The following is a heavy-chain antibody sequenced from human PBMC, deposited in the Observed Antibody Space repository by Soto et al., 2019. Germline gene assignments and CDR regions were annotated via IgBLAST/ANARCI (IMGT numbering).Heavy chain of an antibody. V-gene: IGHV4-34*01. J-gene: IGHJ4*02. CDR2: INHSGST. CDR3: ARWLAYSRGWYSCDY. CDR1: GGSFSGYY. Sequence: QVQLQQWGAGLLKPSETLSLTCAVYGGSFSGYYWSWIRQPPGKGLEWIGEINHSGSTNYNPSLKSRVTISVDTSKNQFSLKLSSVTAADTAVYYCARWLAYSRGWYSCDYWGQGTLVTVSS. D-gene: IGHD6-19*01.